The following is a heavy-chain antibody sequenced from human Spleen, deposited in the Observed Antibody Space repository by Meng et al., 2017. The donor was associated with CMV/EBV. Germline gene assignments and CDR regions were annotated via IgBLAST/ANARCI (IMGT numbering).Heavy chain of an antibody. V-gene: IGHV4-59*01. CDR3: ARDRGDYDILTGYYANWFDP. CDR1: GGSMSSFY. Sequence: SETLSLTCTVSGGSMSSFYWSWIRQSPGKGLEWIAYIYYNGKTNYNPSLKSRVTISVDTSKNQFSLKLSSVTAADTAVYYCARDRGDYDILTGYYANWFDPWGQGTLVTVSS. D-gene: IGHD3-9*01. CDR2: IYYNGKT. J-gene: IGHJ5*02.